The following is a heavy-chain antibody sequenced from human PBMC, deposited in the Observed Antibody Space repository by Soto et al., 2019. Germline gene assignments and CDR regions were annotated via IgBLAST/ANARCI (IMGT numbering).Heavy chain of an antibody. V-gene: IGHV3-11*06. J-gene: IGHJ5*02. CDR1: GXTFSDYD. CDR2: ISGSSDNT. CDR3: ATITMMT. Sequence: GSLKLACAASGXTFSDYDMSWIRQAPGKGLEWLSYISGSSDNTNYADSVKGRFTISRDNAKKSLYMEMNSLRAEDTAVYYCATITMMTWGQGTLVTVSS. D-gene: IGHD3-22*01.